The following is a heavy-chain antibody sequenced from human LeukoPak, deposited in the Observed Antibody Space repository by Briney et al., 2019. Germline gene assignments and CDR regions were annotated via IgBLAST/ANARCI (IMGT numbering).Heavy chain of an antibody. J-gene: IGHJ3*02. CDR3: ARDHGFYGSGSFGAFDI. V-gene: IGHV1-18*01. Sequence: ASVKVSCKASGYTFTSYGISWVRQAPGQGLEWMGWISAYNGNTNYAQKLQGRVTMTTDTSTSTAYMELRSLRSDDTAVYYCARDHGFYGSGSFGAFDIWGQGTMVTVSS. CDR1: GYTFTSYG. CDR2: ISAYNGNT. D-gene: IGHD3-10*01.